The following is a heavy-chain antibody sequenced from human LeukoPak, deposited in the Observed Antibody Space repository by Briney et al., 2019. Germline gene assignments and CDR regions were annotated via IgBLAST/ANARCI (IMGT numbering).Heavy chain of an antibody. V-gene: IGHV1-18*01. CDR3: AKDGGEQSGYFDY. D-gene: IGHD1/OR15-1a*01. CDR1: GYTFTSYG. CDR2: ISAYNDYT. Sequence: VASVKVSCKASGYTFTSYGISWVRQAPGQGLEWMGWISAYNDYTKFAQKFQGRVTMTTGTSTSTVYMEMRSLTSDDAAVYYCAKDGGEQSGYFDYWGQGTRVTVSS. J-gene: IGHJ4*02.